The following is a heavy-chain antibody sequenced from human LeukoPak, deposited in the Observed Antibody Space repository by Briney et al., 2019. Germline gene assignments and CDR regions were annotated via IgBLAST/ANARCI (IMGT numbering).Heavy chain of an antibody. CDR3: SRVGYIYVLTFCDY. CDR1: GSIFTGYY. J-gene: IGHJ4*02. Sequence: ASVTVSRTASGSIFTGYYMNWVRQAPGPGLEWMGWINTNSGDTNYAQKFQERVTMTSDTSISTAYMELSRRRSDDTDGDFWSRVGYIYVLTFCDYWGQGTLVTVTS. CDR2: INTNSGDT. V-gene: IGHV1-2*02. D-gene: IGHD5-18*01.